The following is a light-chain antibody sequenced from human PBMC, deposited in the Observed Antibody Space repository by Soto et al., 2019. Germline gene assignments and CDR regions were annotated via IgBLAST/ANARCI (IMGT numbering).Light chain of an antibody. CDR2: DVT. CDR1: SIDVGSYNS. CDR3: SSFTSYTAYV. V-gene: IGLV2-14*03. J-gene: IGLJ1*01. Sequence: QSALTQPASVSGSPGQSIAISCTRTSIDVGSYNSVSWYQQYPGKAPKLMIHDVTNRPSGISDRFSGSKSGNTASLTISGLQAEDEADYYCSSFTSYTAYVFGTGTKLTLL.